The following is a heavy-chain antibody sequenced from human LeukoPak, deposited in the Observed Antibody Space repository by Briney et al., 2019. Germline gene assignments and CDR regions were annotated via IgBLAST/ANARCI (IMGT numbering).Heavy chain of an antibody. V-gene: IGHV4-39*07. CDR3: ARDRRKVRGDPFDY. Sequence: SETLSLTCTVSGGSISTGSDYWGWIRQPPGTGLEWIGSIYYSGSTYYNPSLKSRVTISVDTSKNQFSLKLSSVTAADTAVYYCARDRRKVRGDPFDYWGQGTLVTVSS. CDR2: IYYSGST. D-gene: IGHD3-10*01. CDR1: GGSISTGSDY. J-gene: IGHJ4*02.